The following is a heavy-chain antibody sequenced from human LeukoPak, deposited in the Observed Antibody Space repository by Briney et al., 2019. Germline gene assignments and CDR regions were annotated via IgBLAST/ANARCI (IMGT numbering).Heavy chain of an antibody. CDR2: INPNSGGT. V-gene: IGHV1-2*02. CDR3: ARDRRVTPRSSSMPAGDY. CDR1: GYTFTCYY. J-gene: IGHJ4*02. D-gene: IGHD4-23*01. Sequence: ASVKVSCKASGYTFTCYYMHWVRQAPGQGLEWMGWINPNSGGTNYAQKFQGRVTMTRYTSISTAYMELSRLRSDDTAVYYCARDRRVTPRSSSMPAGDYWGQGPLVTVSS.